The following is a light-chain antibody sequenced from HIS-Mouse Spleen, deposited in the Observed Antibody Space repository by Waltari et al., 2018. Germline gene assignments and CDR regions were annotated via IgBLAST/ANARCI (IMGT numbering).Light chain of an antibody. CDR1: ALPKKS. CDR2: EDS. CDR3: YSTDSSGNHRV. J-gene: IGLJ2*01. V-gene: IGLV3-10*01. Sequence: SYELTQPPPVSVSPGQTARITCSGDALPKKSAYWYQQKSGQAPVLVIYEDSKRPSGIPERFSGSSSGTMANLTISGAQVEDEADYYCYSTDSSGNHRVFGGGTKLTVL.